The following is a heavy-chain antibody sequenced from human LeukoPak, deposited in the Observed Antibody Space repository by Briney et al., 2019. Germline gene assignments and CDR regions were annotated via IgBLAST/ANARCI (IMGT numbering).Heavy chain of an antibody. Sequence: GGSLRLSSAASGFTFSNHWMHWVRQVPGKGLVWVSRSDGGGSSTSYADSVKGRFSISRDNAKSTLYLQMNSLRAEDTAVYYCARGPGSAGGAYVGDYWGQGILVTVSS. J-gene: IGHJ4*01. D-gene: IGHD4-23*01. CDR1: GFTFSNHW. CDR3: ARGPGSAGGAYVGDY. V-gene: IGHV3-74*01. CDR2: SDGGGSST.